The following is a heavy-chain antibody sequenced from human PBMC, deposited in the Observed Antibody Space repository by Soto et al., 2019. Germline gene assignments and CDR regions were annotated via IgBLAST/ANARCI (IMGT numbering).Heavy chain of an antibody. CDR3: ARGSCSSTSCYYYYYMDV. J-gene: IGHJ6*03. D-gene: IGHD2-2*01. CDR1: GGSIRSYY. Sequence: SETLSLTCTVSGGSIRSYYWSWIRQPPGKGLEWIGYIYYSGSTNYNPSLKSRVTISVDTSKNQFSLKLTSVTAADTAVYYCARGSCSSTSCYYYYYMDVWDKGTTVTVSS. V-gene: IGHV4-59*01. CDR2: IYYSGST.